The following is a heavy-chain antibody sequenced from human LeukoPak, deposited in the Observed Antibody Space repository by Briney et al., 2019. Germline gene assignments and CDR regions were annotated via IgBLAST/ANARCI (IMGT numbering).Heavy chain of an antibody. V-gene: IGHV4-34*01. CDR3: ARAAGAAAGNDAFDI. D-gene: IGHD6-13*01. J-gene: IGHJ3*02. CDR1: GGSFSGYY. CDR2: INHSGST. Sequence: SETLSLTCAVYGGSFSGYYWSWIRQPTGKGLEWIGEINHSGSTNYNPSLKSRVTISVDTSKNQFSLKLSSVTAADTAVYYCARAAGAAAGNDAFDIWGQGTMVTVSS.